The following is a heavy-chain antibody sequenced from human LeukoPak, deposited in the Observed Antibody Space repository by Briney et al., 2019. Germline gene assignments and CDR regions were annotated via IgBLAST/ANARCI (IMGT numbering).Heavy chain of an antibody. V-gene: IGHV1-2*02. CDR2: INPNTGAT. J-gene: IGHJ6*02. Sequence: SVKVSCKASGYTFINYYIHWVRHAPGQGLEWMVCINPNTGATHYAQRFQGRVTVTRDTSIFTAYMDLSGLTFDDRAVYYCAREFVGYHLDVWGQGTTVSVSS. CDR1: GYTFINYY. D-gene: IGHD1-26*01. CDR3: AREFVGYHLDV.